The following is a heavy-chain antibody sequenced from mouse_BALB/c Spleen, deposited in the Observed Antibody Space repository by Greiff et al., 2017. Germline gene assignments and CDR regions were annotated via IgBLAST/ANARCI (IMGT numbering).Heavy chain of an antibody. D-gene: IGHD4-1*01. CDR1: GYAFSSYW. Sequence: QVQLQQSGAELVRPGSSVKISCKASGYAFSSYWIEWVKQRPGHGLEWIGEILPGSGSTNYNEKFKGKATFTADTSSNTAYMQLSSLTSEDSAVYYCARRLGPGDYWGQGTSVTVSS. J-gene: IGHJ4*01. CDR3: ARRLGPGDY. V-gene: IGHV1-9*01. CDR2: ILPGSGST.